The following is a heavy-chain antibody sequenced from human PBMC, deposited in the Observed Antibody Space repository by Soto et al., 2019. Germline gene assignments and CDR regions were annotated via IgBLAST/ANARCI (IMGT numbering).Heavy chain of an antibody. CDR2: INPNSGGT. CDR3: ARAGVYCSSTSRYPHDAFDI. V-gene: IGHV1-2*04. Sequence: ASVKVSCKASGYTFTGYYIHWVRQAPGQGLEWMGWINPNSGGTNYAQKFQGWVTMTRDTSISTAYMELSRLRSDDTAVYYCARAGVYCSSTSRYPHDAFDIWGQGTMVTVSS. J-gene: IGHJ3*02. CDR1: GYTFTGYY. D-gene: IGHD2-2*01.